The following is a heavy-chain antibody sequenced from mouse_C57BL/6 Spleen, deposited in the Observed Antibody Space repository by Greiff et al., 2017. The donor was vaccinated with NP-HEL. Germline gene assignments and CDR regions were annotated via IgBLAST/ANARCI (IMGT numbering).Heavy chain of an antibody. Sequence: DVMLVESGGGLVKPGGSLKLSCAASGFTFSDYGMHWVRQAPEKGLEWVAYISSGSSTIYYADTVKGRFTISRDNAKNTLFLQMTSLRSEDTAMYYCARQGDGYYFFDYWGQGTTLTVSS. D-gene: IGHD2-3*01. CDR2: ISSGSSTI. CDR1: GFTFSDYG. CDR3: ARQGDGYYFFDY. J-gene: IGHJ2*01. V-gene: IGHV5-17*01.